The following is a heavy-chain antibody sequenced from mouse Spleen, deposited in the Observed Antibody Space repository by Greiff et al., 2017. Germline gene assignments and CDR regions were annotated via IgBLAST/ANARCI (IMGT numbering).Heavy chain of an antibody. D-gene: IGHD1-1*01. Sequence: QVQLQQSGAELAKPGASVKLSCKASGYTFTSYWMHWVKQRPGQGLEWIGYINPSSGYTKYNQKFKDKATLTADKSSSTAYMQLSSLTYEDSAVYYCAPGSSSYYYAMDYWGQGTSVTVSS. CDR3: APGSSSYYYAMDY. J-gene: IGHJ4*01. CDR2: INPSSGYT. CDR1: GYTFTSYW. V-gene: IGHV1-7*01.